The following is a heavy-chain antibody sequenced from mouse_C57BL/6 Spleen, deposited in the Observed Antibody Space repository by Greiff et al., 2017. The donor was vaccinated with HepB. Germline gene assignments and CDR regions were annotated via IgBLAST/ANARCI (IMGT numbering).Heavy chain of an antibody. CDR3: ATKTGSAWFAY. D-gene: IGHD4-1*01. CDR2: INPNNGGT. V-gene: IGHV1-22*01. Sequence: VQLKQSGPELVKPGASVKMSCKASGYTFTDYNMHWVKQSHGKSLEWIGYINPNNGGTSYNQKFKGKATLTVNKSSSTAYMELRSLTSEDSAVYYCATKTGSAWFAYWGQGTLVTVSA. J-gene: IGHJ3*01. CDR1: GYTFTDYN.